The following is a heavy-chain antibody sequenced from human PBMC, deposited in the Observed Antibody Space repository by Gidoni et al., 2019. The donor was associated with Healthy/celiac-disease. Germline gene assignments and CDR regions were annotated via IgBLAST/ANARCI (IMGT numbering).Heavy chain of an antibody. V-gene: IGHV3-21*01. CDR3: AREPIVVVTADWFDP. CDR1: VFTFSSYS. J-gene: IGHJ5*02. Sequence: EVQLVDSGGGLVKPVGSLSLSCAASVFTFSSYSMNWVRQAPGKGLEWVASISSSSSYIYYADSVKGRFTISRDNAKNSLYLQMNSLRAEDTAVYYCAREPIVVVTADWFDPWGQGTLVTVSS. CDR2: ISSSSSYI. D-gene: IGHD2-21*02.